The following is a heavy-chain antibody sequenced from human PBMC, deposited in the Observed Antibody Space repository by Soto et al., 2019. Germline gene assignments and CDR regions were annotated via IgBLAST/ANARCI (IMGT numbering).Heavy chain of an antibody. Sequence: QVQLQQWGAGLLKPSETLSLTSAVYGGSFSGYYWSWIRQPPGKGLEWIGEINHSGSTNYNPSLKIRVTISVDTYKHQFSLKLCSVTAADTAVYYCASFIGAAGPPDWGQGTLVTVSS. CDR3: ASFIGAAGPPD. D-gene: IGHD6-13*01. J-gene: IGHJ4*02. CDR2: INHSGST. CDR1: GGSFSGYY. V-gene: IGHV4-34*01.